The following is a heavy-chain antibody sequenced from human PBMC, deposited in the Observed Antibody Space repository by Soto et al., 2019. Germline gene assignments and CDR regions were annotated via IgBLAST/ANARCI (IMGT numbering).Heavy chain of an antibody. CDR1: GYTFTRYG. J-gene: IGHJ6*02. D-gene: IGHD5-12*01. Sequence: QVQLVQSGAEVKNPGASVKVSCKASGYTFTRYGIGWARQAPGQGLEWMGWINTYNGNTNYAQNVQGRVTLTTDTSTSTAYMELRSLRSNDTAIYYGARVDVYVTPSRQGVWGQGTTVIVSS. V-gene: IGHV1-18*01. CDR2: INTYNGNT. CDR3: ARVDVYVTPSRQGV.